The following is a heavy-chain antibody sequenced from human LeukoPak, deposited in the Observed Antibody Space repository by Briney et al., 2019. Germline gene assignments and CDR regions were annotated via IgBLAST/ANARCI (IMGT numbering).Heavy chain of an antibody. Sequence: GGSLRLSCAASGFSSSSFWLSWVRQAPEKGLEWVANIKEDGSEKYYVDSVKGRFTISRDNAKKSLYLQMSSLRVEDTAVYYCAYSRSSLAAGYWGQGTPVTVSS. V-gene: IGHV3-7*03. CDR1: GFSSSSFW. CDR2: IKEDGSEK. D-gene: IGHD2-15*01. J-gene: IGHJ4*02. CDR3: AYSRSSLAAGY.